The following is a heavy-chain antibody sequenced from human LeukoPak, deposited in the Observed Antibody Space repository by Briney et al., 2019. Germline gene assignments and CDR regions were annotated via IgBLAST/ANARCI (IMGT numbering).Heavy chain of an antibody. J-gene: IGHJ6*03. D-gene: IGHD6-19*01. V-gene: IGHV3-7*01. CDR2: INQHGSEK. CDR1: GFTFSTYW. CDR3: ARAGTDSSGWYNYYYMDV. Sequence: GGSLRLSCAASGFTFSTYWMTWVRQAPGKGLEWVANINQHGSEKYYVNPVKGRFTISRDNAKNSLYVQMNSLRAEDTAVYYCARAGTDSSGWYNYYYMDVWGKGTTVTVSS.